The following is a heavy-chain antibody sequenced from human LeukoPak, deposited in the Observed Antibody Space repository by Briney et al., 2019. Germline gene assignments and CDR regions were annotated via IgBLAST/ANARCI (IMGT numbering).Heavy chain of an antibody. Sequence: AVKVSCKASGGTFSSYTISWVRQAPGQGREWMGGIIPILGTASYAQKFRGRGTITADEFTSTAYMELRILRAADTAVYLCADGYSSGYDDFAMWGQGTMVTVSS. CDR1: GGTFSSYT. J-gene: IGHJ3*02. D-gene: IGHD6-25*01. CDR3: ADGYSSGYDDFAM. V-gene: IGHV1-69*13. CDR2: IIPILGTA.